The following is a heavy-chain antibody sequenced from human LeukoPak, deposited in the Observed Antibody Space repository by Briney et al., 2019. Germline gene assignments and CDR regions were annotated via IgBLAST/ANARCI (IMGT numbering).Heavy chain of an antibody. CDR3: ATRSLVIVGATT. J-gene: IGHJ5*02. D-gene: IGHD1-26*01. CDR1: GFTFSSYS. CDR2: ISSSSSYI. V-gene: IGHV3-21*01. Sequence: GGSLRLSCAASGFTFSSYSMNWVRQAPGKGLEWVSSISSSSSYIYYADSVKGRFTISRDNAKNSLYLQMSSLRAEDTAVYYCATRSLVIVGATTWGQGTLVTVSS.